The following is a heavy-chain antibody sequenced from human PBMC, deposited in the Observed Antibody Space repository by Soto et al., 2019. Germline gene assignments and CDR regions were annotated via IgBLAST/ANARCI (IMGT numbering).Heavy chain of an antibody. V-gene: IGHV4-59*01. D-gene: IGHD3-22*01. CDR3: AGVKGPYYSDSSGYYPNWFDP. J-gene: IGHJ5*02. Sequence: TLSLTCTVPGGSISRYYWSWIRQPPGQRLEWIGYIYDSGSTYYNPSLKSRVTISLGTSKNQFSLKLRSSTATDTAVYYCAGVKGPYYSDSSGYYPNWFDPWGQGTLVTVS. CDR1: GGSISRYY. CDR2: IYDSGST.